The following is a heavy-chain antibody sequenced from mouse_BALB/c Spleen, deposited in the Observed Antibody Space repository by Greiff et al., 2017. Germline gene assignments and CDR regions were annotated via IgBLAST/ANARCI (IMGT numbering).Heavy chain of an antibody. Sequence: VQLQQSGPELVKPGASVKISCKASGYSFTSYYIHWVKQRPGQGLEWIGWIFPGSGNTKYNEKFKGKATLTADTSSSTAYMQLSSLTSEDSAVYFCARDYGSSYVHWYFDVWGAGTTVTVSS. J-gene: IGHJ1*01. CDR1: GYSFTSYY. CDR2: IFPGSGNT. CDR3: ARDYGSSYVHWYFDV. D-gene: IGHD1-1*01. V-gene: IGHV1-66*01.